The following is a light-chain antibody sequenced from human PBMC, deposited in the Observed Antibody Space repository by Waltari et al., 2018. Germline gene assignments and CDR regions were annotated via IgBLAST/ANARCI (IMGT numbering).Light chain of an antibody. V-gene: IGKV1-33*01. Sequence: DIQMNQYPSSLSASVGARVTITCQASQDISNYLNWYQQKPGKAPKLLIYDASNLETGVPSRFSGSGSGTDFTFTISSLQPEDIATYYCQQYDNLLTFGGGTKVEIK. CDR3: QQYDNLLT. J-gene: IGKJ4*01. CDR1: QDISNY. CDR2: DAS.